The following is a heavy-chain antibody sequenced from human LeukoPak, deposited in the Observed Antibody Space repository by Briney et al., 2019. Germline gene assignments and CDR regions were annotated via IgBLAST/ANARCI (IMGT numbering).Heavy chain of an antibody. J-gene: IGHJ4*02. CDR2: ISSNGGST. CDR3: VKLRTGTRSAIDY. V-gene: IGHV3-64D*06. Sequence: GGSLRLSCSASGLTFSSYAMHWVRQAPGKGLEYVSAISSNGGSTYYADSVKGRFTISRDNSKNTLYLQMSSLRAEDTAVYYCVKLRTGTRSAIDYWGQGTLVTVSS. D-gene: IGHD3/OR15-3a*01. CDR1: GLTFSSYA.